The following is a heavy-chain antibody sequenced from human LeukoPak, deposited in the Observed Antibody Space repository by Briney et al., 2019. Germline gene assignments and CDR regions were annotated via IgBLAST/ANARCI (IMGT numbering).Heavy chain of an antibody. CDR3: AREYSTGFDP. CDR2: INSDGSST. Sequence: TGGSLRPSCAASGFTFSRYWMHWVRQGPGKGLVWVSRINSDGSSTSYADSVKGRFTISRDNAKNTLYLQMNSLRAEDTAVYYCAREYSTGFDPWGQGTLVTVSS. J-gene: IGHJ5*02. V-gene: IGHV3-74*01. CDR1: GFTFSRYW. D-gene: IGHD2-15*01.